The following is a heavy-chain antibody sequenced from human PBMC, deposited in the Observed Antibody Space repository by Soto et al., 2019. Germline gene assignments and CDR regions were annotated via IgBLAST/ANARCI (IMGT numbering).Heavy chain of an antibody. CDR1: GFTFSNYA. CDR2: ISTNGGST. D-gene: IGHD6-19*01. CDR3: VKVAIAVAGTYYFDY. V-gene: IGHV3-64D*06. J-gene: IGHJ4*02. Sequence: GGSLRLSCSASGFTFSNYAMHWVRQAPGKGLEYVSAISTNGGSTYYADSVKGRFIISRDNSKNTLYLQMSSLRAEDTAVCYCVKVAIAVAGTYYFDYWGRGTLVTVSS.